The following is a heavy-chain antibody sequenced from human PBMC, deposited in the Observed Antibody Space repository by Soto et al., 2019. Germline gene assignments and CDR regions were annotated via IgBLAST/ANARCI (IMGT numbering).Heavy chain of an antibody. CDR3: ARGGMVRGVDPFDY. V-gene: IGHV4-59*01. D-gene: IGHD3-10*01. CDR1: GGSISSYY. CDR2: IYYSGST. J-gene: IGHJ4*02. Sequence: QVQLQESGPGLVKPSETLSLTCTVSGGSISSYYWSWIRQPPGKGLEWIGYIYYSGSTNYNPSLKSRVTISVETSKNQFYLKLSSVAAADTAVYYCARGGMVRGVDPFDYWGQGTLVTVSS.